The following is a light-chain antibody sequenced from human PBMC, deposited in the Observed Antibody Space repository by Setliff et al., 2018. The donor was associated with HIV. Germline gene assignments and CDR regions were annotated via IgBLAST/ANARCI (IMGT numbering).Light chain of an antibody. CDR2: DVT. CDR3: GTWDSSLSAPV. CDR1: SSDVFGYNY. Sequence: QSALTQPRSVSGSPGQSVTISCTGTSSDVFGYNYVSWYQQHPGKAPKLMIYDVTKRPSGVPDRFSGSKSGTSATLGITGLQTGDEADYYCGTWDSSLSAPVFGGGTK. V-gene: IGLV2-11*01. J-gene: IGLJ3*02.